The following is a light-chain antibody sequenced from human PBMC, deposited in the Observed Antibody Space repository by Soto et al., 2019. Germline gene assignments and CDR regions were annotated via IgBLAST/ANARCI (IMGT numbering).Light chain of an antibody. V-gene: IGKV1-5*01. Sequence: DIQITQSPSTLSASVGDRVTITCRASQSITSWLAWYQQKPGKAPNLLIYDASSLQSGVPSRFSGSGSGTEFTLTISRLQPDDSATYYCQQYNSHDDIAFGRGTKVEIK. CDR2: DAS. CDR1: QSITSW. CDR3: QQYNSHDDIA. J-gene: IGKJ4*01.